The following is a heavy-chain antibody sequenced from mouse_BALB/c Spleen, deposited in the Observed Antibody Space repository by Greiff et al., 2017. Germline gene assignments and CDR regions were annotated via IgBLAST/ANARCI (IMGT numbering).Heavy chain of an antibody. Sequence: EVKLMESGGGLVQPGGSRKLSCAASGFTFSSYTMSWVRQTPEKRLEWVAYISNGGGSTYYPDTVKGRFTISRDNAKNTLYLQMSSLKSEDTAMYYCARQGYYYGSSSYYFDYWGQGTTRTVSS. CDR3: ARQGYYYGSSSYYFDY. CDR2: ISNGGGST. V-gene: IGHV5-12-2*01. D-gene: IGHD1-1*01. CDR1: GFTFSSYT. J-gene: IGHJ2*01.